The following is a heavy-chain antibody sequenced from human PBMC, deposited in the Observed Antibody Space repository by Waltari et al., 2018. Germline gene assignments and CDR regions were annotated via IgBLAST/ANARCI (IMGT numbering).Heavy chain of an antibody. V-gene: IGHV4-31*03. J-gene: IGHJ3*02. D-gene: IGHD2-15*01. CDR2: IYYSGST. CDR1: GGSISSGGYY. Sequence: QVQLQESGPGLVKPSQTLSLTCTVSGGSISSGGYYWSWIRQHPGKGLEWIGYIYYSGSTYYNPSLKSRVTISVDTSKNQFSLKLSSVTAADTAVYYCARVGKVVAATKGAFDIWGQGTMVTVSS. CDR3: ARVGKVVAATKGAFDI.